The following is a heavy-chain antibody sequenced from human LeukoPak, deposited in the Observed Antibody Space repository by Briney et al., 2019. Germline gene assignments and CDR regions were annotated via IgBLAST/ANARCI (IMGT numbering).Heavy chain of an antibody. J-gene: IGHJ5*02. CDR1: GFTFTRYD. CDR3: VRDGEGLAISVNYWFDL. CDR2: MNPNNGNT. V-gene: IGHV1-8*01. Sequence: ASVTVSCTASGFTFTRYDINWVRQATGQGLEWMGWMNPNNGNTGYAQTFQGRVTMTRDTFTSIAYMELRSLTSEDTAVYYCVRDGEGLAISVNYWFDLWGQGTLVTVSS. D-gene: IGHD3-10*01.